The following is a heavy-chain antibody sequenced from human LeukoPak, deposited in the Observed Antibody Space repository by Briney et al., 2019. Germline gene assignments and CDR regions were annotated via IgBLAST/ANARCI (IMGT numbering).Heavy chain of an antibody. CDR1: GGSFSGYS. Sequence: PSETLSLTCAVSGGSFSGYSWTWIRQPPGRGLEWIGEIDDTGSATYNPSLQSRLTMSVDASKRQFSLTLTSVTAADRTLYYCAREVPYYSASGRRRYVSDFWGQGSLVTVSS. CDR2: IDDTGSA. J-gene: IGHJ4*02. CDR3: AREVPYYSASGRRRYVSDF. V-gene: IGHV4-34*01. D-gene: IGHD3-10*01.